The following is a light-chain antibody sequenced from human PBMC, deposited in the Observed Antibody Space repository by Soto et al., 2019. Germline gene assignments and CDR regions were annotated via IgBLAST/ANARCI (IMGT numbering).Light chain of an antibody. J-gene: IGLJ3*02. Sequence: QSVLTQPPSVSAAPGQKVTISCSGSSSNIGNNYVSWYQQLPGTAPKLLIYDNNKRPSGIPDRFSGSKSGTSASLAISGLRSEDEAAYYCAVWDDRLSGLFGGGTKLTVL. CDR3: AVWDDRLSGL. CDR1: SSNIGNNY. CDR2: DNN. V-gene: IGLV1-51*01.